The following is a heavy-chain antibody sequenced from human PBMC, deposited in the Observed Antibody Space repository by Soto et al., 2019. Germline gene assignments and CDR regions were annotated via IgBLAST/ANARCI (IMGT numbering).Heavy chain of an antibody. CDR3: ALTGLHVSGMDV. V-gene: IGHV3-30*03. CDR1: GFTFSSYG. D-gene: IGHD4-4*01. J-gene: IGHJ6*02. Sequence: PGGSLRLSCAASGFTFSSYGIHWVRQAPGKGLEWVAVISYDGSNKYYADSVKGRFTISRDNSKNTLYLQMNSLRAEDTAVYYCALTGLHVSGMDVWGQGTTVTVSS. CDR2: ISYDGSNK.